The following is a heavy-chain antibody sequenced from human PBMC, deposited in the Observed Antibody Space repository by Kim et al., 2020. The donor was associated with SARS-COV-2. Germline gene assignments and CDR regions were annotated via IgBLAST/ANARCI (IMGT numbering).Heavy chain of an antibody. D-gene: IGHD6-13*01. CDR3: ARLPRRAAGHRNWFDP. J-gene: IGHJ5*02. Sequence: SETLSLTCTVSGGSISSSSYYWGWIRQPPGKGLEWIGSIYYSGSTYYNPSLKSRVTISVDTSKNQFSLKLSSVTAADTAVYYCARLPRRAAGHRNWFDPWGQRTLVTVSS. CDR1: GGSISSSSYY. CDR2: IYYSGST. V-gene: IGHV4-39*01.